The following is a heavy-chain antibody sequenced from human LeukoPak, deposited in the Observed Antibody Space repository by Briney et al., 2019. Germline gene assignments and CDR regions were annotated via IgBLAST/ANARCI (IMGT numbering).Heavy chain of an antibody. Sequence: PSETLSLTCAVYGGSFSGYYWSWIRQPPGKGLEWLGEINHSGSTNYNPSLKSRATIPVDTSKNQFTLKLSSVTAAETAMYYCARAVPTICGVVITLFDYWGQGTLVTVSS. CDR1: GGSFSGYY. J-gene: IGHJ4*02. CDR2: INHSGST. V-gene: IGHV4-34*01. D-gene: IGHD3-3*01. CDR3: ARAVPTICGVVITLFDY.